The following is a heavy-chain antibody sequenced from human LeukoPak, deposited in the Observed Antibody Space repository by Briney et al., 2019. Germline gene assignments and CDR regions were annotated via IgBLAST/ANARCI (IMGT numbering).Heavy chain of an antibody. CDR1: GFTFSSYW. CDR2: ITQEGTQK. V-gene: IGHV3-7*01. Sequence: GGSLRLSCATSGFTFSSYWMSWSRQPPAQGPDRVANITQEGTQKYYVDCVKGRFTISRDNAKNSLYLQMNSLRAEDTAVYYCAKGGGPSNYYGSGSYYYNWFDPWGQGTLVTVSS. CDR3: AKGGGPSNYYGSGSYYYNWFDP. D-gene: IGHD3-10*01. J-gene: IGHJ5*02.